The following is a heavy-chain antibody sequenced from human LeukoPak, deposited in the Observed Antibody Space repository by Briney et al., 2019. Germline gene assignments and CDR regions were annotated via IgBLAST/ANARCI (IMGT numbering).Heavy chain of an antibody. D-gene: IGHD2-2*01. J-gene: IGHJ4*02. Sequence: GGSLRLSCAASGFTFSNAWMSWVRQAPGKGLEWVGRIKSKTDGGTTDYAAPVKGRFTISRDDPKNTLYLQMNSLKTEDTAVYYCTTVSRLVPAAPVDYWGQGTLVTVSS. CDR2: IKSKTDGGTT. CDR3: TTVSRLVPAAPVDY. CDR1: GFTFSNAW. V-gene: IGHV3-15*01.